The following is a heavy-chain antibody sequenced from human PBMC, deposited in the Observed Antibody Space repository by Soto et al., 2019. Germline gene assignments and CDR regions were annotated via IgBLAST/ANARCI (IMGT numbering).Heavy chain of an antibody. Sequence: VQLVESGGGEVQPGRSLRLSCAASGFTYTDFALHWVRQAPGKGLEWVALISYDGSDKYYADSVKGRFAISRDNPKNTIYLEMNSLRPEDTAVSFCARRGWDSYYAIDVWGQGTTVTVFS. V-gene: IGHV3-30*09. J-gene: IGHJ6*02. CDR2: ISYDGSDK. CDR3: ARRGWDSYYAIDV. CDR1: GFTYTDFA. D-gene: IGHD3-10*01.